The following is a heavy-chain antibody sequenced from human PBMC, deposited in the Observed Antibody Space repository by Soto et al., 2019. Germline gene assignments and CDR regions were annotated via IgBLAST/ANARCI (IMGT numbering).Heavy chain of an antibody. CDR1: GASISGFY. CDR3: VRDGTKTLRDWFDP. D-gene: IGHD1-1*01. V-gene: IGHV4-4*07. Sequence: SETLSLTCTVSGASISGFYWSWIRKSAGKGLEWIGRIYATGTTDYNPSLKSRVMMSVDTSKKQFSLKLRSVTAADTAVYYCVRDGTKTLRDWFDPRGQGISVTVSS. J-gene: IGHJ5*02. CDR2: IYATGTT.